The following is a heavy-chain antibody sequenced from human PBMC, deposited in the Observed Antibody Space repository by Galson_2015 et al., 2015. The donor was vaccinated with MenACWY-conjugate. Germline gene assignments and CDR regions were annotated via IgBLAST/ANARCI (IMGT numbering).Heavy chain of an antibody. V-gene: IGHV3-15*01. J-gene: IGHJ4*02. D-gene: IGHD5-24*01. CDR1: DFTFSNAW. CDR2: IKSKADGETI. CDR3: TVDRMSGGARWRWNY. Sequence: SLRLSCAVSDFTFSNAWMNWVRQAPGKGLEWVGRIKSKADGETIDYAAPVKGRFTVSRDDSKSTLYLQMNSLKSEDTGVYYCTVDRMSGGARWRWNYWGQGTLVTVSS.